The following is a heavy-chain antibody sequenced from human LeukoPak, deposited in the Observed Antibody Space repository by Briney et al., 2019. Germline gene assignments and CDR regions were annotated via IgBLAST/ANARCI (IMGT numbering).Heavy chain of an antibody. V-gene: IGHV3-21*01. CDR3: ASDCSGGNCYSNFDY. CDR2: ISSSSSYI. D-gene: IGHD2-15*01. J-gene: IGHJ4*02. CDR1: GFTFSSYS. Sequence: GGSLRLSCAASGFTFSSYSMNWVRQAPGKGLEWVSSISSSSSYIYYADSVKGRFTISRDNAKNSLYLQMNSLRAEDTAVYYCASDCSGGNCYSNFDYWGQGTLVTVSS.